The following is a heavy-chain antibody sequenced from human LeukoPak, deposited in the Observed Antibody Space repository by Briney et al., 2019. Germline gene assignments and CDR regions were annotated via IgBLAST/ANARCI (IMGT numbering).Heavy chain of an antibody. CDR1: GGTFSSYA. Sequence: ASVKVSCKASGGTFSSYAISWVRQAPGQGLEWMGRIIPIFGTANYAQKFQGRVTITTDESTSTAYMELSSLRSEDTAVYYCARLRSGELSFDYWGQGTLVTVSS. D-gene: IGHD3-16*02. V-gene: IGHV1-69*05. CDR2: IIPIFGTA. CDR3: ARLRSGELSFDY. J-gene: IGHJ4*02.